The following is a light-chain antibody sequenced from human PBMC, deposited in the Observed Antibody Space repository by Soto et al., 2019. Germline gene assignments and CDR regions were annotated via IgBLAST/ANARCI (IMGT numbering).Light chain of an antibody. CDR1: STNIGRNT. CDR3: AASDDRLNGVV. V-gene: IGLV1-44*01. J-gene: IGLJ2*01. Sequence: QSVLTQTPSASGTPGQRVSISCSGSSTNIGRNTVIWYQQVPGTTPKVLIYSNSQRPSGVPDRFSGSKSGTSASLAISGLQSAADAAYYYAASDDRLNGVVFGGGTKLTVL. CDR2: SNS.